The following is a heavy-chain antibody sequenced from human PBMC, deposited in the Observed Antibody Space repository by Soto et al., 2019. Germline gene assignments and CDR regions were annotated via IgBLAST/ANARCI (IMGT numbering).Heavy chain of an antibody. Sequence: QGHLVQSGAEVKKPGASVKVSCKASGYIFVRYGLSWVRQAPGQGLEWMGWINTYNGDTDYAQEVQGRVTMTTDTSSNTAYMELRNLRSDDTAVYYCARTAQFTDNFSFDFWGQGTLVTVSS. CDR1: GYIFVRYG. D-gene: IGHD3-9*01. J-gene: IGHJ4*02. CDR2: INTYNGDT. CDR3: ARTAQFTDNFSFDF. V-gene: IGHV1-18*01.